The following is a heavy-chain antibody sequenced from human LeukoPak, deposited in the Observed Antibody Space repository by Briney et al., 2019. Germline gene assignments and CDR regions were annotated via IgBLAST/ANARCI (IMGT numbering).Heavy chain of an antibody. V-gene: IGHV3-11*04. CDR1: GLTFSDYY. J-gene: IGHJ3*02. CDR2: ISSSGSTI. Sequence: PGGSLRLSCAASGLTFSDYYMSWIRQAPGKRLEWVSYISSSGSTIYYADSVKGRFTISRDNAKNSLYLQMNSLRAEDTAVYYCARDELGSCTSTSCYRFDIWGQGTMVTVSS. D-gene: IGHD2-2*01. CDR3: ARDELGSCTSTSCYRFDI.